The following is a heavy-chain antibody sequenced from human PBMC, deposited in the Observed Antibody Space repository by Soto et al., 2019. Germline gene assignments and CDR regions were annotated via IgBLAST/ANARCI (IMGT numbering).Heavy chain of an antibody. CDR1: GGFISTYY. V-gene: IGHV4-59*01. Sequence: SETLSLTCTVSGGFISTYYWSWIRQPPGKGLEWIGYIYYSGTTKYNPSLKSRVTISVDTSKNHFSLKLSSVTAADTAVYYCAREARGVISGMDVWGQGTTVTVSS. CDR2: IYYSGTT. CDR3: AREARGVISGMDV. D-gene: IGHD3-10*01. J-gene: IGHJ6*02.